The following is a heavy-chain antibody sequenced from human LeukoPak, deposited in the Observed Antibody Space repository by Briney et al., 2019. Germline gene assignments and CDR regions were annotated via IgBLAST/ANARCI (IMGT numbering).Heavy chain of an antibody. D-gene: IGHD6-6*01. CDR3: ARAPSIAAPNWFDP. Sequence: GGSLRLSCAASGFTFSSYAMSWVRQAPGKGLEWVSAISGSGGSTYCADSVKGRFTISRDNSKNKLYLQMNSLRAEDTAVYYCARAPSIAAPNWFDPWGQGTLVTVSS. CDR1: GFTFSSYA. J-gene: IGHJ5*02. V-gene: IGHV3-23*01. CDR2: ISGSGGST.